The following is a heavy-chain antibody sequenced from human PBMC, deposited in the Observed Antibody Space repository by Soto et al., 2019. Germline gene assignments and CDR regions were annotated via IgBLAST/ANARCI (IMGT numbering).Heavy chain of an antibody. V-gene: IGHV4-30-2*01. CDR3: ARALIGTTGTTILN. Sequence: PSETLSLTCAVSGGSISSGGYSWSWIRQPPGKGLEWIGEIYHSGSTNYNPSLKSRVTISVDKSKNQFSLKLSSVTAADTAVYYCARALIGTTGTTILNWGQGTLVTVSS. CDR1: GGSISSGGYS. D-gene: IGHD1-1*01. J-gene: IGHJ4*02. CDR2: IYHSGST.